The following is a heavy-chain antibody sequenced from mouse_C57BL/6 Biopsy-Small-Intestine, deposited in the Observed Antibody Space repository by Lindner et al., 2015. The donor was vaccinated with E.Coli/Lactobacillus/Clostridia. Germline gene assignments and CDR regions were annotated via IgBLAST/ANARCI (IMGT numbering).Heavy chain of an antibody. V-gene: IGHV14-2*02. CDR2: ITAYNGDA. CDR1: GDILTNSG. D-gene: IGHD2-14*01. Sequence: SVKVSCKASGDILTNSGVSWVRQAPGQGLEWMGWITAYNGDANYAQKFQDRVTMTTDTSTNTAYMELRNLISDDTAVYYCARTSRRIGEPDVDSWGQGTLVTVSS. J-gene: IGHJ4*01. CDR3: ARTSRRIGEPDVDS.